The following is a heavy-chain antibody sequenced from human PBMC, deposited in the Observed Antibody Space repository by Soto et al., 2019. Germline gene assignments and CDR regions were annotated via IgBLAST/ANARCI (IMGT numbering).Heavy chain of an antibody. CDR1: GFTFSSYW. V-gene: IGHV3-7*01. Sequence: GGSLRLSCAASGFTFSSYWMSWVRQAPGKGLEWVANIKQDGSEKYYVDSVKGRFTISRDNAKNSLYLQMNSLRAEDTAVYYCARGGYYDFWSGYYTYYYYGMDVWGQGTTVTVYS. D-gene: IGHD3-3*01. CDR3: ARGGYYDFWSGYYTYYYYGMDV. CDR2: IKQDGSEK. J-gene: IGHJ6*02.